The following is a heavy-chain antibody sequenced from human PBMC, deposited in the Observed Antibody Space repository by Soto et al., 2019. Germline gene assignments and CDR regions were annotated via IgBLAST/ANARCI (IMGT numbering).Heavy chain of an antibody. Sequence: QVQLVQSGAEVKKPGSSVKVSCKASGGTFSSYAISWVRQAPGQGLEWMGGIIPIFGTANYAQKFQGRVTITADKSTSTAYMALSSLRSEDTAVYYCARGNDDSVVVPAAIYYYYGMDVWGQGTTVTVSS. CDR3: ARGNDDSVVVPAAIYYYYGMDV. CDR2: IIPIFGTA. V-gene: IGHV1-69*06. J-gene: IGHJ6*02. CDR1: GGTFSSYA. D-gene: IGHD2-2*02.